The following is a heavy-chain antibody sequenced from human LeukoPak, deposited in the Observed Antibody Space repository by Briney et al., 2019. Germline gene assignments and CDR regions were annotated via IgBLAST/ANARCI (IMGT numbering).Heavy chain of an antibody. CDR1: AGSTRGYY. Sequence: SETLSLTCIVSAGSTRGYYWSWIRQPPGKGLEWIGEINHSGSTNYNPSLKSRVTISVGTSKNQFSLKLSSVTAADTAVYYCARQNRTGYCSTTSCYLEVIRYYYYMDVWGKGTTVTVSS. V-gene: IGHV4-34*01. CDR3: ARQNRTGYCSTTSCYLEVIRYYYYMDV. J-gene: IGHJ6*03. D-gene: IGHD2-2*01. CDR2: INHSGST.